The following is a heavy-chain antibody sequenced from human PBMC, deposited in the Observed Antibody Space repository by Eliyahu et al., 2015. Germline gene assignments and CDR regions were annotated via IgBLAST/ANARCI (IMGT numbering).Heavy chain of an antibody. CDR3: GRDFISERGXPLGY. CDR1: GYSFTSFG. D-gene: IGHD1-26*01. J-gene: IGHJ4*02. Sequence: QVQLVQSGAEVMQPGASVKVSCXASGYSFTSFGITWVRQAPGQGLEWVGWISPYNGNTDYAQKLQGRVTMTTDTSTSTAYMDLRSLRSDDTAVYYCGRDFISERGXPLGYWGQGTLVTVSS. V-gene: IGHV1-18*04. CDR2: ISPYNGNT.